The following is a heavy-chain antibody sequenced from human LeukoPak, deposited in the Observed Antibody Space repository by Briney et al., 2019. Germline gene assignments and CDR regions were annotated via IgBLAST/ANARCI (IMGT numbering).Heavy chain of an antibody. CDR2: IYYSGST. CDR1: GVSISSGDYY. V-gene: IGHV4-30-4*01. D-gene: IGHD2-2*01. CDR3: ARYCSSTSCYPQYYFDY. J-gene: IGHJ4*02. Sequence: KASQTLSLTCTVSGVSISSGDYYWRWIRQPPGKGLEWIGYIYYSGSTYYNPSLKSRVTISVDTSKNQFSLKLSSVTAADTAVYYCARYCSSTSCYPQYYFDYWGQGTLVTVSS.